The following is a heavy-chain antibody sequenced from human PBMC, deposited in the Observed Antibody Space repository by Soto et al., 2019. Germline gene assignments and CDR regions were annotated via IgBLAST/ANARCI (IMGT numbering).Heavy chain of an antibody. D-gene: IGHD3-16*01. CDR3: VRGGAFKIDY. CDR2: ISSGSNTI. Sequence: EVQLVESGGRLVQPGGSLRLSCAASGFILSSYSMNWARQAPGKGLEWVSYISSGSNTIYYADSVKGRFTISRDNAKNSLYLQMNSLRDEDTAVYYCVRGGAFKIDYWGQGTLVTVSS. CDR1: GFILSSYS. V-gene: IGHV3-48*02. J-gene: IGHJ4*02.